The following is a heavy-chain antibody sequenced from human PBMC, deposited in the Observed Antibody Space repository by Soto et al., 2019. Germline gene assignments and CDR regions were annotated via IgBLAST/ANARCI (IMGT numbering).Heavy chain of an antibody. Sequence: LALTCTVSGGSFGSSAYYWGWIRRAPGKGLEWIGSINSSGSTFSNPSLKSRVTLSVDTSKNQFSLKLTSVTAADTALYYCSRRAPEGFDPWGQGTLVTVSS. CDR3: SRRAPEGFDP. CDR1: GGSFGSSAYY. J-gene: IGHJ5*02. V-gene: IGHV4-39*01. CDR2: INSSGST.